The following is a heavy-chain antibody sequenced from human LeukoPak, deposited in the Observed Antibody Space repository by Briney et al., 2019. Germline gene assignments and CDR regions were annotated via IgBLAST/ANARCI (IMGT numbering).Heavy chain of an antibody. J-gene: IGHJ4*02. CDR3: AHPYNDILTGYKYYFDY. CDR2: IYWDDDK. CDR1: GFSLSTSGEG. D-gene: IGHD3-9*01. Sequence: SGPTLVKPTQTLTLTCTFSGFSLSTSGEGVSWIRQSPGKALEWVALIYWDDDKRYSPSLKNRLTITKDTSKNQVVLTMTNMDPVDTATYYCAHPYNDILTGYKYYFDYWGLGTLVTVSS. V-gene: IGHV2-5*02.